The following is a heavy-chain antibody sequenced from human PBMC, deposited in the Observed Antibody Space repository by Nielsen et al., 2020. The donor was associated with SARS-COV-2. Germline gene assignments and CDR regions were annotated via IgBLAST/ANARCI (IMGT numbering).Heavy chain of an antibody. CDR2: ISSSSSYI. CDR3: ARDARYYDSSGYYLNNYYGMDV. D-gene: IGHD3-22*01. Sequence: GGSLRLSCAASGFTFSSYSMNWVRQAPGKGLEWVSSISSSSSYIYYADSVKGRFTISRDNAKNSLYLQMNSLRAEDTAVYYCARDARYYDSSGYYLNNYYGMDVWGQGTTVTVSS. CDR1: GFTFSSYS. J-gene: IGHJ6*02. V-gene: IGHV3-21*01.